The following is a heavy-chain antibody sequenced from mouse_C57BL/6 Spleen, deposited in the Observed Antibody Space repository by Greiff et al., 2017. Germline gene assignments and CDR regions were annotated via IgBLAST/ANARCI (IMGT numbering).Heavy chain of an antibody. D-gene: IGHD3-2*02. CDR1: GYAFSSSW. Sequence: VKLQESGPELVKPGASVKISCKASGYAFSSSWMNWVKQRPGKGLEWIGRIYPGDGATNYNGKIKGKATLTAAKSSSTSYLQISSLTSEDSAVYFCAIEGQLMLFDYWGQVTTLTVSS. CDR3: AIEGQLMLFDY. CDR2: IYPGDGAT. V-gene: IGHV1-82*01. J-gene: IGHJ2*01.